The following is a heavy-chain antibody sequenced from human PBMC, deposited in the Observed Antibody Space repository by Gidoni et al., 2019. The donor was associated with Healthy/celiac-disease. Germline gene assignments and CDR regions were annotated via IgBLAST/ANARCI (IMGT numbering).Heavy chain of an antibody. CDR1: GFTFSGDA. J-gene: IGHJ3*02. D-gene: IGHD6-19*01. Sequence: VPLVEPGGGLVQPGCTLRLSCAASGFTFSGDALHWVRQAPGKGLEWVAVISYDGSNKYYADSVKGRFTISRDNSKNTLYLQMNSLRAEDTAVYYCARDFSQWLAFDIWGQGTMVTVSS. CDR2: ISYDGSNK. V-gene: IGHV3-30*01. CDR3: ARDFSQWLAFDI.